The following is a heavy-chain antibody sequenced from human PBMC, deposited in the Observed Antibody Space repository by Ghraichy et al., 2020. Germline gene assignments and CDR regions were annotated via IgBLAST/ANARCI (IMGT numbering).Heavy chain of an antibody. CDR2: ISGSGGST. CDR3: AKVRRDDILTGYADFDY. V-gene: IGHV3-23*01. J-gene: IGHJ4*02. D-gene: IGHD3-9*01. Sequence: GGSLRLSCAVSGFPFGNYAMSWVRQAPGKGLEWVSGISGSGGSTYYADSVKGRFTISRDNSKNTLYLQMNSLRAEDTAVYYCAKVRRDDILTGYADFDYWGQGILVTVSS. CDR1: GFPFGNYA.